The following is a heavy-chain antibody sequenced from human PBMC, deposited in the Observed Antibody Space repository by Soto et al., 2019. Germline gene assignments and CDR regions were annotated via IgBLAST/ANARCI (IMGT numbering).Heavy chain of an antibody. CDR3: ARSFRDYGDYTGDFDY. V-gene: IGHV4-38-2*01. Sequence: TLSLTRAVSGYSISGGYYWGWIRQPPGKGLERIGSIYHSGSTYYNPSLKSRVTISVDTSKNQFSLKLSSVTAADTAVYYCARSFRDYGDYTGDFDYWGQGTLVTVSS. D-gene: IGHD4-17*01. J-gene: IGHJ4*02. CDR2: IYHSGST. CDR1: GYSISGGYY.